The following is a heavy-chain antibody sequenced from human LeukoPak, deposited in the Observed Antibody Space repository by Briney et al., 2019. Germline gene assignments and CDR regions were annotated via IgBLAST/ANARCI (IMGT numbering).Heavy chain of an antibody. Sequence: PGGSLRLSCAASGFIFSSYGMHWVRQAPGKGLEWVAFIRYDGSNKYYGDSVKGRFTISRDNSKNTLFLQMNSLRAEDTAVYYCARAPRASPKRGFPNWGQGTLVTVSS. CDR2: IRYDGSNK. V-gene: IGHV3-30*02. J-gene: IGHJ4*02. CDR3: ARAPRASPKRGFPN. CDR1: GFIFSSYG.